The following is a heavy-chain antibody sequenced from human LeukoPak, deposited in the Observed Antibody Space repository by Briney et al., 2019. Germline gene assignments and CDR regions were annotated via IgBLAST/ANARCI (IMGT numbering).Heavy chain of an antibody. J-gene: IGHJ3*02. V-gene: IGHV4-61*02. CDR1: GGSISSGSYY. Sequence: KSSETLSLTCTVSGGSISSGSYYWSWIRQPAGKGLEWIGRIYTSGSTNYNPSLKSRVTISVDTPKNQFSLKLSSVTAADTAVYYCARARRSLGAFDIWGQGTMVTVSS. D-gene: IGHD2-15*01. CDR2: IYTSGST. CDR3: ARARRSLGAFDI.